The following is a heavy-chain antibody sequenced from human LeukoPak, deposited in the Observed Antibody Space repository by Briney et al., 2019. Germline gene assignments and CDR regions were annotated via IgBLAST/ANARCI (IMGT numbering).Heavy chain of an antibody. CDR1: GGSISSGSYY. D-gene: IGHD4-17*01. V-gene: IGHV4-61*02. CDR2: IYTSGST. J-gene: IGHJ6*02. Sequence: SETLSLTCTVSGGSISSGSYYWSWIRQPAGKGLEWIGRIYTSGSTNYNPSLKSRVTISVDTSKNQFSLKLSSVTAADTAVYYCAREDDYGDYPYGMDVWGQGTRSPSP. CDR3: AREDDYGDYPYGMDV.